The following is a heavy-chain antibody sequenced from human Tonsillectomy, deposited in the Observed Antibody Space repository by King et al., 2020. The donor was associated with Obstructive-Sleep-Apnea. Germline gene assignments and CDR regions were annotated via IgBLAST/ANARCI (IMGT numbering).Heavy chain of an antibody. V-gene: IGHV3-64*07. CDR2: ISSNGGAT. J-gene: IGHJ2*01. CDR1: GFSLRNYA. D-gene: IGHD3-22*01. Sequence: VQLVESGGGLVQPGGSLRLSCAVSGFSLRNYAVHWVRQAPGKGLEHVSAISSNGGATFYGDSVKGRFTISIDTSKDTVYLQVGSLGADSMVVYYCARGPADYYDSKNYRNWYFDLWGRGTLVTVSS. CDR3: ARGPADYYDSKNYRNWYFDL.